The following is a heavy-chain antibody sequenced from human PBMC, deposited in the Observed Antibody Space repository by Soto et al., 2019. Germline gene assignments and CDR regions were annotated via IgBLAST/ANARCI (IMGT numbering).Heavy chain of an antibody. Sequence: QVQLVQSGAEVKKPGTSVKISCKVSGGTFSSYAISWVRQAPGQGLEWLGEIIYIFGTAMYAQKFQGRVTIIADESESTAYMELSSLRSDDTAVYYCARGGKERFLGSGMDVWGQGTTVTVSS. CDR1: GGTFSSYA. CDR3: ARGGKERFLGSGMDV. CDR2: IIYIFGTA. J-gene: IGHJ6*02. D-gene: IGHD1-1*01. V-gene: IGHV1-69*01.